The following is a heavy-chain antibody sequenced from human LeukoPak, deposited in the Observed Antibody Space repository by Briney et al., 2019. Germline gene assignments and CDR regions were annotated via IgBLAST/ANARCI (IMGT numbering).Heavy chain of an antibody. J-gene: IGHJ4*02. CDR2: ISSGGDII. D-gene: IGHD1-26*01. Sequence: AGGSLRLSCAASGFTFTDHYMSWVRQAPGKGLEWISYISSGGDIIYYADSVKGRFTISRDNSKNTLYLQMNSLRAEDTAVYYCAKVGGLPTFDYWGQGTLVTVSS. CDR3: AKVGGLPTFDY. V-gene: IGHV3-11*01. CDR1: GFTFTDHY.